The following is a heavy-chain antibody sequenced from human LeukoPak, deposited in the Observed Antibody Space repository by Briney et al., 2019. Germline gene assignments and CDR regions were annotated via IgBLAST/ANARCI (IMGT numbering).Heavy chain of an antibody. CDR2: ISYDGSNK. J-gene: IGHJ6*02. CDR3: ASDGSVYSSSWGQYGMDV. V-gene: IGHV3-30*03. Sequence: PGGSLRLSCAASGFTFNNYGMHWVRQAPGKGLEWVALISYDGSNKYYADSVKGRFTISRDNSKNTLYLQMNSLRAEDTAVYYCASDGSVYSSSWGQYGMDVWGQGTTVTVSS. D-gene: IGHD6-13*01. CDR1: GFTFNNYG.